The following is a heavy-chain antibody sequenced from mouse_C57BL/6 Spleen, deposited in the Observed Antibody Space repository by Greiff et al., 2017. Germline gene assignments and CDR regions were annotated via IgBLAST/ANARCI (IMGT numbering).Heavy chain of an antibody. V-gene: IGHV5-4*01. CDR3: ARGHYDYDQAWFAY. CDR2: ISDGGSYT. J-gene: IGHJ3*01. D-gene: IGHD2-4*01. Sequence: EVQVVESGGGLVKPGGSLKLSCAASGFTFSSYAMSWVRQTPEKRLEWVATISDGGSYTYYPDNVKGRFTISRDNAKNNLYLQMSHLKSEDTAMYYCARGHYDYDQAWFAYWGQGTLVTVSA. CDR1: GFTFSSYA.